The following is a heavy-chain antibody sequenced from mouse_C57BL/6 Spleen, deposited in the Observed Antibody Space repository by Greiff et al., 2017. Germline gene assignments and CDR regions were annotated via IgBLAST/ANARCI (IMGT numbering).Heavy chain of an antibody. D-gene: IGHD1-1*01. CDR3: ARRGPSSPGFAY. Sequence: QVQLQQSGAELVRPGSSVKLSCKASGYTFTSYWMDWVKQRPGQGLEWIGNIYPSDSETHYNQKFKDKATLTVDKSSSTAYMQLSSLTSEDSAVYYCARRGPSSPGFAYWGQGTLVTVSA. V-gene: IGHV1-61*01. CDR2: IYPSDSET. J-gene: IGHJ3*01. CDR1: GYTFTSYW.